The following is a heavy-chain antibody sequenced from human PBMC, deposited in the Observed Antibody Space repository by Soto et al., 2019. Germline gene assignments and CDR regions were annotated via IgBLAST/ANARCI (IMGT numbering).Heavy chain of an antibody. V-gene: IGHV1-18*01. CDR1: GYTFTSYG. D-gene: IGHD1-1*01. J-gene: IGHJ5*02. CDR2: SSAYNGNT. Sequence: SWEVSCKASGYTFTSYGISCVRQAPGQRLEGVGGSSAYNGNTNYAQTLQGRATMTSDTSTSTAYMELRSLRSDDTAVYYCERVPAQLERRKATWFVPWG. CDR3: ERVPAQLERRKATWFVP.